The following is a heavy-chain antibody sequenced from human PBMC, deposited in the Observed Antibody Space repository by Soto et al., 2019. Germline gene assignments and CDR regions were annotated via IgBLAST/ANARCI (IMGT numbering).Heavy chain of an antibody. CDR2: ISPHNGNT. CDR1: GYTFNTYF. J-gene: IGHJ4*02. CDR3: ARDTGDAFDY. Sequence: HDQLVQSGGELKKPGASVKVSCNTSGYTFNTYFITWVRQAPGQGLEWMGWISPHNGNTNYAEKLQGIVSMTADTTTKTDYMELRNLRIDDTDVYYCARDTGDAFDYWGQGTPVTVSS. V-gene: IGHV1-18*01.